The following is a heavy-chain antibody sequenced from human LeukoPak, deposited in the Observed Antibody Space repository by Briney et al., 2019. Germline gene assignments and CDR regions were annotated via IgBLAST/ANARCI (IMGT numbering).Heavy chain of an antibody. CDR3: AKGGVVPAAMPWYFDY. V-gene: IGHV3-30*02. Sequence: GGSLRLSCAASGFTFSSCGMHWVRQAPGKGLEWVAFIRYDGSNKYYADSVKGRFTISRDNSKNTLYLQMNSLRAEDTAVYYCAKGGVVPAAMPWYFDYWGQGTLVTVSS. CDR1: GFTFSSCG. CDR2: IRYDGSNK. J-gene: IGHJ4*02. D-gene: IGHD2-2*01.